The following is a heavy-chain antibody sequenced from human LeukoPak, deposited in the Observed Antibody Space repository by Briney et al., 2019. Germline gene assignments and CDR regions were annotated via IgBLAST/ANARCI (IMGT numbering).Heavy chain of an antibody. CDR1: GFTFSSYW. J-gene: IGHJ4*02. V-gene: IGHV3-7*01. D-gene: IGHD5-24*01. Sequence: GGSLRLSCAASGFTFSSYWMTWVRQAPGKGLEWVANIKQDGGEKYYVDSVRGRFTISRDNAKNSLCLQMNSLRAEDTAVYYCARDHSRDGYNFWGQGTLVTVSS. CDR3: ARDHSRDGYNF. CDR2: IKQDGGEK.